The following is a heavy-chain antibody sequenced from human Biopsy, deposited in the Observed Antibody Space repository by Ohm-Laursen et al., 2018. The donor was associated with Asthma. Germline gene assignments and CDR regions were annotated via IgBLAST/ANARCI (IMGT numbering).Heavy chain of an antibody. CDR2: VNTGYGDT. CDR1: GYNFISFA. D-gene: IGHD3-9*01. V-gene: IGHV1-3*04. J-gene: IGHJ3*01. CDR3: ARTYYDFLTGQVKDVFGV. Sequence: ASVKVSCKASGYNFISFAIHWVRQAPGQRLEWMGWVNTGYGDTKYSQKFQGRVTITRDTSASTAYMELRSLRSEDTATYYCARTYYDFLTGQVKDVFGVWGPGTMVTVSS.